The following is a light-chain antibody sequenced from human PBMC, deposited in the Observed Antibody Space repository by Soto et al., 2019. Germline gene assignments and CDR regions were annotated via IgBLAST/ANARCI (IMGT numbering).Light chain of an antibody. Sequence: DIQMTQSPSSVSASVGDRVSITCRASQGIGSQLAWYQQKPGKAPKLLIHAASTLQRGVPSRFSGSGSGTDFTLTISSLQSEDFGTYYCQQANAFPRTFGQGTKVEIE. CDR1: QGIGSQ. V-gene: IGKV1-12*01. J-gene: IGKJ1*01. CDR2: AAS. CDR3: QQANAFPRT.